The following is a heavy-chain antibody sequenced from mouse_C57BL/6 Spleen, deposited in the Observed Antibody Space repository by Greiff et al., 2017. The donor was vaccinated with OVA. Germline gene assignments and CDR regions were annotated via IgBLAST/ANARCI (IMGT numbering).Heavy chain of an antibody. D-gene: IGHD2-1*01. CDR3: ARGNFLDV. CDR1: GFTFSDYY. CDR2: INYDGSST. Sequence: DVKLVESEGGLVQPGSSMKLSCTASGFTFSDYYMAWVRQVPEKGLEWVANINYDGSSTYYLDSLKSRFIISRDNAKNILYLQMSSLKSEDTATYYCARGNFLDVWGTGTTVTVSS. V-gene: IGHV5-16*01. J-gene: IGHJ1*03.